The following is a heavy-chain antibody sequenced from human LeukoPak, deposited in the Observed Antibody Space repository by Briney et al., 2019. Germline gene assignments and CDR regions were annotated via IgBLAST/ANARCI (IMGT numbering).Heavy chain of an antibody. CDR1: GFTFSTYE. V-gene: IGHV3-48*03. CDR2: ISSSGSTI. D-gene: IGHD5-18*01. Sequence: PGGSLRLSCAASGFTFSTYEMNWVRQAPGKGLEWVSYISSSGSTIYYADSVKGRFTISRDNAKNSLYLQMNSLRAEDTAVYYCARSPIQRGYSYGSIFNYWGQGTLVTVSS. J-gene: IGHJ4*02. CDR3: ARSPIQRGYSYGSIFNY.